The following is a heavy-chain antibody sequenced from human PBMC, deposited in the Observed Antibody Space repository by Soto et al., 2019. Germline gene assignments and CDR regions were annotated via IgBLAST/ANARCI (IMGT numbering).Heavy chain of an antibody. CDR2: IKSKNDGGTA. D-gene: IGHD3-3*01. CDR1: GFTFTTAW. V-gene: IGHV3-15*07. Sequence: GGSLRLSCAASGFTFTTAWINWVRQAPGRGLEWVGRIKSKNDGGTADFAAPVKGRFAISRDDSKNMVDLQMNNLKTEDTAVYYCTTVGFTIFSEAFDIWGQGTMVTVSS. J-gene: IGHJ3*02. CDR3: TTVGFTIFSEAFDI.